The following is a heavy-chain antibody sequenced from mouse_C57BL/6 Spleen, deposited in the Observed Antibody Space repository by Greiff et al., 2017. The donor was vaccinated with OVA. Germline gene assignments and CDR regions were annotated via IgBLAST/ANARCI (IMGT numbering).Heavy chain of an antibody. CDR2: INPSNGGT. CDR1: GYTFTSYW. V-gene: IGHV1-53*01. D-gene: IGHD2-4*01. Sequence: QVQLQQPGTELVKPGASVKLSCKASGYTFTSYWMHWVKQRPGQGLEWIGNINPSNGGTNYNEKFKSKATLTVDKASSTAYMQLSSLTSDDSAVYYCASLLYYDYDLDYWGQGTTLTVSS. J-gene: IGHJ2*01. CDR3: ASLLYYDYDLDY.